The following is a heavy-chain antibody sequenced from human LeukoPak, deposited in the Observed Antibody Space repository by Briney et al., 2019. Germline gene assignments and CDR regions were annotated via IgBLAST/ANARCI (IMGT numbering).Heavy chain of an antibody. V-gene: IGHV4-59*01. CDR2: ISYSGST. J-gene: IGHJ6*02. D-gene: IGHD4-11*01. CDR1: GGSIRRDH. Sequence: SETLSLTCTVSGGSIRRDHWSWIRQPPGKGLEWIGYISYSGSTSYNPSLESRVTMSVDTSKNQVSLKVNSVTAADTAVYFCARARAYSNQGFYYYGMDVWGQGTTVTVSS. CDR3: ARARAYSNQGFYYYGMDV.